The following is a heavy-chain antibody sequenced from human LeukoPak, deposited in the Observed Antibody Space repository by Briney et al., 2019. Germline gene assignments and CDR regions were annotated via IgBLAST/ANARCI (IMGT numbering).Heavy chain of an antibody. D-gene: IGHD1-26*01. V-gene: IGHV4-59*11. CDR3: AREVRSGSYYERANYYYYMDV. CDR1: GGSISSHY. J-gene: IGHJ6*03. CDR2: IYYSGNT. Sequence: SETLSLTWTVSGGSISSHYWSWIRQPPGKGLEWIGYIYYSGNTNYNPSLKSRVTISVDTSKNQFSLKLSSVTAADTAVYYCAREVRSGSYYERANYYYYMDVWGKGTTVTVSS.